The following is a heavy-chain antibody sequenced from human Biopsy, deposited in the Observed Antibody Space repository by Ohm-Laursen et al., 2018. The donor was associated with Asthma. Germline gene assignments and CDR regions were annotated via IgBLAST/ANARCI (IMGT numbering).Heavy chain of an antibody. CDR3: ASDFPKDYVRYNFQF. CDR2: HDLEEGGT. D-gene: IGHD4-17*01. J-gene: IGHJ4*02. V-gene: IGHV1-24*01. CDR1: GYSLTDLS. Sequence: SSVKVSCKISGYSLTDLSMHWVRQAPGQGLEWMGGHDLEEGGTVNARRFQGRVTMTEDTSTDTACMELSSLSSDDTAVYYCASDFPKDYVRYNFQFWGQGTLVTVSS.